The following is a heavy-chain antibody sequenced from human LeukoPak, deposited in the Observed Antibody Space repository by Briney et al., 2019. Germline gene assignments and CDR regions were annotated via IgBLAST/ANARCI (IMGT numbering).Heavy chain of an antibody. CDR2: ISGSGGST. CDR1: GFTFSSFG. CDR3: AKDETHSYYYYGMDV. Sequence: GGSLRLSCAASGFTFSSFGMNWVRQAPGKGLEWVSAISGSGGSTYYADSVKGRFTISRDNSKNTLYLQMNSLRAEDTAVYYCAKDETHSYYYYGMDVWGQGTTVTVSS. V-gene: IGHV3-23*01. J-gene: IGHJ6*02.